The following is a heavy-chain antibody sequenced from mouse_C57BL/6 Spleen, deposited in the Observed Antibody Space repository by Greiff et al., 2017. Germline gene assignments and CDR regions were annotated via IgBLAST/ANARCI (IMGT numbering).Heavy chain of an antibody. Sequence: QVQLKQSGAELVKPGASVKISCKASGYAFSSYWMNWVKQRPGKGLEWIGQIYPGDGDTNYNGKFKGKATLTADKSSSTAYMQLSSLTSEDSAVYFCARSNYYGSKNYFDYWGQGTTLTVSS. J-gene: IGHJ2*01. D-gene: IGHD1-1*01. CDR3: ARSNYYGSKNYFDY. CDR1: GYAFSSYW. V-gene: IGHV1-80*01. CDR2: IYPGDGDT.